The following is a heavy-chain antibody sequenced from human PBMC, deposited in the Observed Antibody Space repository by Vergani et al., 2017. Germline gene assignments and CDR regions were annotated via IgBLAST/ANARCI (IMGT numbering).Heavy chain of an antibody. J-gene: IGHJ3*02. D-gene: IGHD5-12*01. Sequence: QVQLQESGPGLVKPSETLSLTCTVSGGSISSHYWSWIRQPPGKGLEWIGYIYYSGSTNYNPSLKSRVTISVDTSKNQLSLKLSSVTAADTAVYYCARDLPGGSHAFDIWGQGTMVTVSS. V-gene: IGHV4-59*11. CDR3: ARDLPGGSHAFDI. CDR1: GGSISSHY. CDR2: IYYSGST.